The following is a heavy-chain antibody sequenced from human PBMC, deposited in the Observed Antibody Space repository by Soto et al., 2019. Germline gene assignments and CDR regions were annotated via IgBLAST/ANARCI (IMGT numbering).Heavy chain of an antibody. Sequence: QVQLVQSGAEVKKPGASVKVSCKASGYTFTSYDINWVRQATGQGLEWMGWMNPNSGNTGYAQKFQVRVTMTRNTSISTAYMELSSLRSEDTAVYYCALGQFTGYSSSWYSNWFDPWGQGTLVTVSS. J-gene: IGHJ5*02. D-gene: IGHD6-13*01. CDR3: ALGQFTGYSSSWYSNWFDP. CDR1: GYTFTSYD. V-gene: IGHV1-8*01. CDR2: MNPNSGNT.